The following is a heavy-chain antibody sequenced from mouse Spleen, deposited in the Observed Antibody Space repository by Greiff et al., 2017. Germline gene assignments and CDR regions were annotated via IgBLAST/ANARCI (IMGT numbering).Heavy chain of an antibody. J-gene: IGHJ4*01. CDR3: ARGTPYAMDY. CDR2: ISSGSSTI. Sequence: EVKLQESGGGLVQPGGSRKLSCAASGFTFSSFGMHWVRQAPEKGLEWVAYISSGSSTIYYADTVKGRFTISRDNPKNTLFLQMTSLRSEDTAMYYCARGTPYAMDYWGQGTSVTVSS. CDR1: GFTFSSFG. V-gene: IGHV5-17*02.